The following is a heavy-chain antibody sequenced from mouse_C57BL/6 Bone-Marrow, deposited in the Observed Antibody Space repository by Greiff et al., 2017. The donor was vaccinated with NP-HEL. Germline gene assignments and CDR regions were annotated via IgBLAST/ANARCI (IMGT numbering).Heavy chain of an antibody. CDR2: INPSSGYT. J-gene: IGHJ4*01. CDR1: GYTFTSYW. Sequence: QVQLQQSGAELAKPGASVKLSCKASGYTFTSYWMHWVKQRPGQGLEWIGYINPSSGYTKDNQKFKDKATLTADKSSSTAYMQLSSLTYEDSAVYYCARRWLANWDQRAMDYWGQGTSVTVSS. CDR3: ARRWLANWDQRAMDY. D-gene: IGHD4-1*01. V-gene: IGHV1-7*01.